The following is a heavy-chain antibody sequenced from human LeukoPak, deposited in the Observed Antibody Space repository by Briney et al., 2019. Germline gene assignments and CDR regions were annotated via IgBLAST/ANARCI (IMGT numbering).Heavy chain of an antibody. D-gene: IGHD5-12*01. V-gene: IGHV4-39*07. CDR3: ARGYSGRDYFDY. CDR1: GDSISTTSYY. CDR2: IYHSGST. Sequence: SETLSLTCTVSGDSISTTSYYWGWIRQPPGKGLEWIGEIYHSGSTNYNPSLKSRVTISVDKSKNQFSLKLSSVTAADTAVYYCARGYSGRDYFDYWSQGTLVTVSS. J-gene: IGHJ4*02.